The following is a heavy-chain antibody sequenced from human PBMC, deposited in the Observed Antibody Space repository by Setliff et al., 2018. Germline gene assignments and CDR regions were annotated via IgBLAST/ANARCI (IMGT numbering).Heavy chain of an antibody. CDR2: ISAYNGNT. CDR3: ARDRGYNFWSGYFVKDYFDY. CDR1: GYTFTSYG. Sequence: ASVKVSCKASGYTFTSYGISWVLQAPGQGLEWMGWISAYNGNTNYAQKLQGRVTMTTDTSTSTAYMELRSLRSDDTVVYYCARDRGYNFWSGYFVKDYFDYWGQGTLVIVSS. V-gene: IGHV1-18*01. J-gene: IGHJ4*02. D-gene: IGHD3-3*01.